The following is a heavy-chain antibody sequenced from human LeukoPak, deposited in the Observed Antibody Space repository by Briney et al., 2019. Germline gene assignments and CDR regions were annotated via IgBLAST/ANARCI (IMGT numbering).Heavy chain of an antibody. CDR1: GGSISSYY. CDR3: ASYGDYLHY. Sequence: SETLSLTCTVSGGSISSYYWSWIRQPPGKGLEWIGYIYYSGSTNYNPSLKSRVTISVDTSKNQFSLKLSSVTAADTAVYYCASYGDYLHYWGQGTLVTVSS. D-gene: IGHD4-17*01. J-gene: IGHJ4*02. V-gene: IGHV4-59*12. CDR2: IYYSGST.